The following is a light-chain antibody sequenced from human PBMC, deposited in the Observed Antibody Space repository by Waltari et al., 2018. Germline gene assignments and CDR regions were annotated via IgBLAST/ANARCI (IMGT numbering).Light chain of an antibody. Sequence: EIAMTQSPATLSVYPRQKAGLSCRTSQSVNSNLAWYQQRPGQPPRLLIYGGSTRAPGIPGRFRGSGSGTEFTLTISRLQSEDFAVYYCQQYDNWLPYTFGQGTKVDMK. V-gene: IGKV3-15*01. J-gene: IGKJ2*01. CDR3: QQYDNWLPYT. CDR1: QSVNSN. CDR2: GGS.